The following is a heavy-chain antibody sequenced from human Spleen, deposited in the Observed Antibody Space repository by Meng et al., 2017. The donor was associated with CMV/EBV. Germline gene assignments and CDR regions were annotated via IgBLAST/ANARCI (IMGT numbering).Heavy chain of an antibody. D-gene: IGHD4-23*01. CDR2: INQEGSEK. CDR1: GFTFSNYW. J-gene: IGHJ3*02. Sequence: ETLSLTCAASGFTFSNYWMSWVRQAPGKGLERVANINQEGSEKYYVDSVKGRFTISRDSAKNSLCLQMNSLRAEDTAVYYCARDLDYGGNRAMGVFDIWGQGTMVTVSS. CDR3: ARDLDYGGNRAMGVFDI. V-gene: IGHV3-7*01.